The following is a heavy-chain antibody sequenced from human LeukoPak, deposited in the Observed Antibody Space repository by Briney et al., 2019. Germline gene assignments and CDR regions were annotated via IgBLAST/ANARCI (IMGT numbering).Heavy chain of an antibody. CDR1: GFTFSSFW. J-gene: IGHJ4*02. V-gene: IGHV3-7*01. CDR3: ARRIVGPSSGGDY. CDR2: IKQDGSEK. Sequence: GGSLRLSCAASGFTFSSFWMRWVRQAPGKGLELLANIKQDGSEKYYVDSVQGRFTISRDNAKNSLYLQMNSLRVEDTAVYYCARRIVGPSSGGDYWGQGTPVTVSA. D-gene: IGHD1-26*01.